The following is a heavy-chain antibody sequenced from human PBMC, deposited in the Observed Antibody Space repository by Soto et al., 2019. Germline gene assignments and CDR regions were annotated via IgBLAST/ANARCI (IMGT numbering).Heavy chain of an antibody. CDR1: CYTFTSYG. Sequence: GSSEKVSCKASCYTFTSYGFSWVRQAPGQGLEWMGWISAVNGNSRFAEELQDRVTMTTDTSTSTAYMELRDLRSDDTAVYYCARGRRYTHYSGSQTFDYWGQGTRVIVSS. V-gene: IGHV1-18*01. J-gene: IGHJ4*02. CDR3: ARGRRYTHYSGSQTFDY. D-gene: IGHD3-10*01. CDR2: ISAVNGNS.